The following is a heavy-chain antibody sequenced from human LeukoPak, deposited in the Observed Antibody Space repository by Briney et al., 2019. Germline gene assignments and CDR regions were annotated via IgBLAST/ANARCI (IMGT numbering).Heavy chain of an antibody. CDR1: GSSISSGDYY. D-gene: IGHD4-17*01. Sequence: SETLSLTCTVSGSSISSGDYYWSWIRQPPGKGLEWIGYIYYSENTYYNPSHKSRVTMSVDTSKNQFSLKLSSVTAADTAVYYCARSWGGDYALNSWGQGTLVTVSS. CDR2: IYYSENT. J-gene: IGHJ4*02. CDR3: ARSWGGDYALNS. V-gene: IGHV4-30-4*01.